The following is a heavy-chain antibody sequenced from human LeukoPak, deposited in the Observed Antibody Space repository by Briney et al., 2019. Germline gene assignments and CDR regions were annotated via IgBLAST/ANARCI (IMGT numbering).Heavy chain of an antibody. Sequence: SETLSLTCAVYGGSFSGYYWSWIRQPPGKGLEWIGEINHSGSTNYNPSFKSRVTISVDTSKNQFSLKLSSVTAADTAVYYCARGMARWLQSPFDYWGQGTLVTVSS. J-gene: IGHJ4*02. CDR1: GGSFSGYY. CDR2: INHSGST. V-gene: IGHV4-34*01. D-gene: IGHD5-24*01. CDR3: ARGMARWLQSPFDY.